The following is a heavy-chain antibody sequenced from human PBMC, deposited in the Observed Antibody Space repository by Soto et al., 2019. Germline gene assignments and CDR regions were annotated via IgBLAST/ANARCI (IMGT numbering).Heavy chain of an antibody. CDR1: GGSVSSRYW. CDR2: IYHSGSA. D-gene: IGHD6-13*01. Sequence: QVELQESGPGLVKPSGTLSLTCAVSGGSVSSRYWWSWVRQSPGKGLEWIGEIYHSGSANYNPSLKSRVPMSVDNSKNQFSLRLNSVTAADTAVYYCARSNAASGTYYFDYWGQGTLVTVSS. CDR3: ARSNAASGTYYFDY. V-gene: IGHV4-4*02. J-gene: IGHJ4*02.